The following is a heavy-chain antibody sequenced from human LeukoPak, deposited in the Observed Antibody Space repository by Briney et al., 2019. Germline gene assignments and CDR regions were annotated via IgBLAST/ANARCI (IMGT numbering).Heavy chain of an antibody. V-gene: IGHV3-11*01. CDR2: ISSSGSTI. J-gene: IGHJ4*02. CDR1: GFTFSDYY. D-gene: IGHD2-21*01. CDR3: ARVVKGSLWPRDY. Sequence: GGSLRLSCAASGFTFSDYYMSWIRQAPGKGLEWVSYISSSGSTIYYADSVKGRFTISRDNAMNSLYLQMNSLRAEDTAVYYCARVVKGSLWPRDYWGQGTLVTVSS.